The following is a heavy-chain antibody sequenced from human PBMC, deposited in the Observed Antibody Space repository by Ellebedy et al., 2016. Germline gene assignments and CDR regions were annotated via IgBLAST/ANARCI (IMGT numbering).Heavy chain of an antibody. D-gene: IGHD3-10*01. V-gene: IGHV3-48*04. CDR2: ISSSSSTI. CDR1: GFTFSSYS. Sequence: GGSLRLXXAASGFTFSSYSMNWVRQAPGKGLEWVSYISSSSSTIYYADSVKGRFTISRDNAKNSLYLQMNSLRAEDTAVYYCAREWFGTRNYYGMDVWGQGTTVTVSS. CDR3: AREWFGTRNYYGMDV. J-gene: IGHJ6*02.